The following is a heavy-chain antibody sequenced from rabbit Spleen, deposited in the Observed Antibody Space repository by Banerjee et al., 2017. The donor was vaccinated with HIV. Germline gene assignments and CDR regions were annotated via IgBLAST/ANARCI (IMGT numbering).Heavy chain of an antibody. V-gene: IGHV1S45*01. D-gene: IGHD8-1*01. J-gene: IGHJ6*01. CDR2: IYAGSSGST. CDR3: ARDAGASFSTYGMDL. Sequence: EQLLESGGGLVKPEGSLKLSCTASGFSFSNKAVMCWVRQAPGKGLEWIACIYAGSSGSTYSASWAKGRFTISKTSSTSSTLQMTSLTAANTATYFCARDAGASFSTYGMDLWGPGTLVTVS. CDR1: GFSFSNKAV.